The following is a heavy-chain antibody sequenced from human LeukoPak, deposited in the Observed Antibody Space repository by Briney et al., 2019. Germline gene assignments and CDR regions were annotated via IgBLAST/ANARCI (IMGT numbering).Heavy chain of an antibody. CDR2: IKQDGSEK. J-gene: IGHJ4*02. Sequence: GGSLRLSCAASGFTFSNYWMSWVRQAPGKGLEWVANIKQDGSEKYYVDSVKGRFTISRDNAKNSLYLQMISQRAEDTAVYYCARGAMSFDYWGQGTLVTVSS. V-gene: IGHV3-7*05. CDR3: ARGAMSFDY. CDR1: GFTFSNYW.